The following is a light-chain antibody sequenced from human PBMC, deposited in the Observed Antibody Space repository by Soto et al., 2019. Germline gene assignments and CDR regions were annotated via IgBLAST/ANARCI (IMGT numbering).Light chain of an antibody. J-gene: IGKJ1*01. CDR3: QQHNSYSAT. Sequence: DIQMTQSPSTLSASVGDRVTITCRASQSISSWLAWYQQKPGKAPKLLIYKASSLESGVTSRFSGSGSGTEFTLTISSLQPDDFATYYCQQHNSYSATFGQGTKVEIK. CDR2: KAS. CDR1: QSISSW. V-gene: IGKV1-5*03.